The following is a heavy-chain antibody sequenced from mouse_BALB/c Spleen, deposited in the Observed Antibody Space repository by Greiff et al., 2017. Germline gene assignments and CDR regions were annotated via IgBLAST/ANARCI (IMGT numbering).Heavy chain of an antibody. CDR2: IDPANGNT. J-gene: IGHJ3*01. V-gene: IGHV14-3*02. Sequence: VQLQQSGAELVKPGASVKLSCTASGFNIKDTYMHWVKQRPEQGLEWIGRIDPANGNTKYDPKFQGKATITADTSSNTAYLQLSSLTSEYTAVYYCARGVQIYYDYGFAYWGQGTLVTVSA. D-gene: IGHD2-4*01. CDR3: ARGVQIYYDYGFAY. CDR1: GFNIKDTY.